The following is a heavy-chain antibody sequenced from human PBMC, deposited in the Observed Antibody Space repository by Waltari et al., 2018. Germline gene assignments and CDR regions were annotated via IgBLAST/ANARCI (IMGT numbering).Heavy chain of an antibody. CDR3: ARECLGYCSGSLDY. V-gene: IGHV3-74*01. CDR1: GFIFTIYW. CDR2: INTDTSGT. Sequence: EVQLVESGGGLVQPGGSLRLSCSSSGFIFTIYWMQWVRQAPGKGLVWVARINTDTSGTSYADSVKGRFTISRDNAKNTVYLQMNSLRADDTAIYYCARECLGYCSGSLDYWGQGTRVTVSS. D-gene: IGHD2-15*01. J-gene: IGHJ4*02.